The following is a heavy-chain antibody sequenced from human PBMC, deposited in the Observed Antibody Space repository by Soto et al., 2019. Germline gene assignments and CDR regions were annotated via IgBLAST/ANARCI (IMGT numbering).Heavy chain of an antibody. CDR1: GGTFSSYA. V-gene: IGHV1-69*13. Sequence: SVKVSCKASGGTFSSYAISWVRQAPGQGLEWMGGIIPIFGTANYAQKFQGRVTITADESTSTAYMELSSLRSEDTAVYYCARDFRPTSKLVVTAILSPWGQGTLVTVSS. D-gene: IGHD2-21*02. CDR2: IIPIFGTA. J-gene: IGHJ5*02. CDR3: ARDFRPTSKLVVTAILSP.